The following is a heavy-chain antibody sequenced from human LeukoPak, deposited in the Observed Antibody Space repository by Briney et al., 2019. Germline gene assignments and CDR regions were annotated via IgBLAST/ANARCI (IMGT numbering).Heavy chain of an antibody. CDR3: TAGTGRSDFDS. J-gene: IGHJ4*02. Sequence: PGGSLRLSCVASGFTFTTAWMPWVRQAPGKGLEWVGRIKSRISGEKRDYAEAVRGRFTISRDDSKNTLSLQMNSLRTEDTALYYCTAGTGRSDFDSWGQGTLVTVSS. CDR2: IKSRISGEKR. D-gene: IGHD3/OR15-3a*01. V-gene: IGHV3-15*01. CDR1: GFTFTTAW.